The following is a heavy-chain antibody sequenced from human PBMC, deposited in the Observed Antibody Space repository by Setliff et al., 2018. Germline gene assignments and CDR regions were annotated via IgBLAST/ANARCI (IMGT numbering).Heavy chain of an antibody. D-gene: IGHD3-10*01. Sequence: SETLSLTCTVSGGSFSSSGCYWGWIRQPPGKGLEWIGRIYYRGDTYYNASLKGRLTISVDTAQNQFSLRLTFVTAADAAVYFCARASATIGEFPLYYFDKWGQGFLVTVSS. CDR2: IYYRGDT. V-gene: IGHV4-39*07. J-gene: IGHJ4*02. CDR3: ARASATIGEFPLYYFDK. CDR1: GGSFSSSGCY.